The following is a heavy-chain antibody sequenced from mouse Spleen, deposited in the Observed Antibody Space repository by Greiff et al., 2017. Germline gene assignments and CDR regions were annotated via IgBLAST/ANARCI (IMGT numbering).Heavy chain of an antibody. V-gene: IGHV5-17*01. D-gene: IGHD4-1*01. CDR1: GFTFSDYG. CDR2: ISSGSSTI. J-gene: IGHJ1*03. CDR3: ARPNWDPSYWYFDV. Sequence: EVKLMESGGGLVKPGGSLKLSCAASGFTFSDYGMHWVRQAPEKGLEWVAYISSGSSTIYYADTVKGRFTISRDNAKNTLFLQMTSLRSEDTAMYYCARPNWDPSYWYFDVWGTGTTVTVSS.